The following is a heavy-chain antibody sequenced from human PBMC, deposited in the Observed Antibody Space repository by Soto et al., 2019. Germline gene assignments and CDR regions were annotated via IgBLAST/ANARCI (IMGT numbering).Heavy chain of an antibody. CDR3: AKDRYYDSSGYYSY. V-gene: IGHV3-23*01. Sequence: GGSLRLSCAASGFTFSSYAMSWVRQAPGKGLEWVSAISGSGGSTYYADSVKGRFTISRDNSKNTLYLQMNSLRAEDTAVYYSAKDRYYDSSGYYSYWGQGTLVTV. D-gene: IGHD3-22*01. CDR2: ISGSGGST. CDR1: GFTFSSYA. J-gene: IGHJ4*02.